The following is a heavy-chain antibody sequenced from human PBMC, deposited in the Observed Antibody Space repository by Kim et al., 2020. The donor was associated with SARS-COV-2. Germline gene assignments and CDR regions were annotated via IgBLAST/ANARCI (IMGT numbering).Heavy chain of an antibody. CDR1: GFTFSSYA. V-gene: IGHV3-30*04. J-gene: IGHJ3*02. D-gene: IGHD4-17*01. CDR2: ISYDGSNK. CDR3: ARSALDGDYGDDAFDI. Sequence: GGSLRLSCAASGFTFSSYAMHWVRQAPGKGLEWVAVISYDGSNKYYVDSVKGRFTISRDNSKNTLYLQMNSLRAEDTAVYYCARSALDGDYGDDAFDIWGQGTMVTVSS.